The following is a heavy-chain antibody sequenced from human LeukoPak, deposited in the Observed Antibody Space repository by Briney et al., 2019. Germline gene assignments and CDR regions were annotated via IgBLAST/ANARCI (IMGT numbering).Heavy chain of an antibody. Sequence: SVKVSCKASGGTFSSYTISWVRQAHGQGLEWMGRIIPILGIANYAQKFQGRVTITADKSTSTAYMELSSLRSEDTAVYYCARETVTTVFWFDPWGQGTLVTVSS. V-gene: IGHV1-69*04. CDR3: ARETVTTVFWFDP. J-gene: IGHJ5*02. D-gene: IGHD4-11*01. CDR2: IIPILGIA. CDR1: GGTFSSYT.